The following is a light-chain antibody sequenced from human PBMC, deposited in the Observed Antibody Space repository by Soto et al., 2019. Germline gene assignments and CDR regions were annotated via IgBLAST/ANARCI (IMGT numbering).Light chain of an antibody. Sequence: EIVVTQSPALLSVSPGERVTLSCRASESVTSSLAWYQQKPGQPPRLLIYAASTRATDVPARFSGGGSETESTLTISSLQSEDFAVYFCQQYNIWPLWTFGQGTKVDIK. CDR3: QQYNIWPLWT. V-gene: IGKV3-15*01. J-gene: IGKJ1*01. CDR2: AAS. CDR1: ESVTSS.